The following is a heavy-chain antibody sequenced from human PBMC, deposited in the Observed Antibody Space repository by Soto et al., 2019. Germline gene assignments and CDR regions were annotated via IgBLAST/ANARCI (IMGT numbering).Heavy chain of an antibody. J-gene: IGHJ6*02. Sequence: GGSLRLSCAASGFSFSDSAMHWVRQAPGKGLEWIARIRSGANNYLTAYPASVTGRFTIPRDDSKNTTYLQMDGLTSDDTAMYFCARGGGRGVNCFLGQGITVPVSS. V-gene: IGHV3-73*01. CDR1: GFSFSDSA. CDR3: ARGGGRGVNCF. D-gene: IGHD2-21*01. CDR2: IRSGANNYLT.